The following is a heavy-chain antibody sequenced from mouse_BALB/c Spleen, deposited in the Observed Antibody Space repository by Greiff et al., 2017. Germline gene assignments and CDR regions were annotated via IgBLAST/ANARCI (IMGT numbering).Heavy chain of an antibody. V-gene: IGHV5-6-3*01. CDR1: GFTFSSYG. J-gene: IGHJ4*01. CDR2: INSNGGST. CDR3: ASMDY. Sequence: GGGLVQPGGSLKLSCAASGFTFSSYGMSWVRQTPDKRLELVATINSNGGSTYYPDSVKGRFTISRDNAKNTLYLQMSSLKSEDTAMYYCASMDYWGQGTSVTVSS.